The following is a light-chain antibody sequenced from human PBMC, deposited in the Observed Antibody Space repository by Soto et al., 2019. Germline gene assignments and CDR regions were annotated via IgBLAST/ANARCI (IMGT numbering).Light chain of an antibody. J-gene: IGKJ3*01. CDR2: NVS. CDR1: QSLVYSDGNTY. CDR3: MQGTHWPAT. Sequence: DVVMTQSPLSLPVTLGQPASISCRSSQSLVYSDGNTYLSWYQQRPGKSPRRLIYNVSNRDSGVPDTISGSGSGTDFTLEISRVEAEDVGVYYCMQGTHWPATFGPGTTVDIK. V-gene: IGKV2-30*01.